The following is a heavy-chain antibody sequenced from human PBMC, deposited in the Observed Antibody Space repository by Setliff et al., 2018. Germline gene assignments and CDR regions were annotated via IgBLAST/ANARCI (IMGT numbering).Heavy chain of an antibody. CDR3: ARGLSKRDY. Sequence: SETLSLTCTVSGGSISRYHWSWIRQPPGKGLEWMGSIFYTGSTYYSPSLKSRVTMSIDTSKNQISLKLTSVSAADTAVYYCARGLSKRDYWGQGTLVTVSS. CDR1: GGSISRYH. CDR2: IFYTGST. V-gene: IGHV4-59*04. J-gene: IGHJ4*02.